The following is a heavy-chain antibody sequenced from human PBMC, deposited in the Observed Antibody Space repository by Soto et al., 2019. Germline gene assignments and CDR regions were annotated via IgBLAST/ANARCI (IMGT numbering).Heavy chain of an antibody. Sequence: QVQLVQSGAEVKKPGSSVKVSCKASGGTFSSYAISWVRQAPGQGLEWMGGIIPIFGTANYAQKFQGRVTITADESTSTAYMERTSLRSEDTSVYYCARVVAGIGYIDGPENWFDPWGQGHLVTVSS. CDR2: IIPIFGTA. D-gene: IGHD5-18*01. V-gene: IGHV1-69*12. CDR3: ARVVAGIGYIDGPENWFDP. CDR1: GGTFSSYA. J-gene: IGHJ5*02.